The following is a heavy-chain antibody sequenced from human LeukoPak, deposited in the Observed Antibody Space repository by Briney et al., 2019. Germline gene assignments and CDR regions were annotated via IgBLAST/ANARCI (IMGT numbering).Heavy chain of an antibody. D-gene: IGHD3-10*01. CDR1: GGSISSGGYS. Sequence: SQTLSLTCAASGGSISSGGYSWSWIPQPPGKGLEWIGYIYHSGSTYYNPSLKSRVTISVDRSKNQFSLKLSSVTAADTAVYYCARQSLWFGDTFPCWFDPWGQGTLVTVSS. J-gene: IGHJ5*02. CDR3: ARQSLWFGDTFPCWFDP. CDR2: IYHSGST. V-gene: IGHV4-30-2*01.